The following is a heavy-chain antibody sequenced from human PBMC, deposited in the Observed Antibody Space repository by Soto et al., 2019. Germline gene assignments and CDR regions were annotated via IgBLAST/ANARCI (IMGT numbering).Heavy chain of an antibody. Sequence: GGSLRLSCTASGFSFSINWMSWVRQAPGKGPEWVANINQDGSEEYCADSVKGRFTISRDNAKNSLYLQMDSLRVEDTALYYCFNVAFGYWGRGTLVTVSS. J-gene: IGHJ4*02. V-gene: IGHV3-7*01. CDR1: GFSFSINW. CDR2: INQDGSEE. CDR3: FNVAFGY.